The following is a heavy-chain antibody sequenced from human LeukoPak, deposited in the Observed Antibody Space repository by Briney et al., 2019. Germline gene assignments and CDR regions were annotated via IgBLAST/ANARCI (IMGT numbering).Heavy chain of an antibody. V-gene: IGHV4-39*01. CDR1: GGSISSSGYY. CDR3: ASTQYSSGWYFDY. J-gene: IGHJ4*02. CDR2: ISSGGST. D-gene: IGHD6-19*01. Sequence: SETLSLTCTVSGGSISSSGYYRGWIRQPPGKGLEWIGSISSGGSTHYIPSLKSRVTISVDTPKNQFSLKLSSVTAADTAVYYCASTQYSSGWYFDYWGQGTLVTVSS.